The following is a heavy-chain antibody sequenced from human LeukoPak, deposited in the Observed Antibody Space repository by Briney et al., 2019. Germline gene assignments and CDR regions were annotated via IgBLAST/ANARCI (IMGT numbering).Heavy chain of an antibody. J-gene: IGHJ3*02. CDR1: GGSISSYY. D-gene: IGHD3-22*01. V-gene: IGHV4-59*01. Sequence: SETLSLTCTVSGGSISSYYWSWIRQPPGKGLEWIGYIYYSGSTNYNPSLKSRVTISVDTSKNQFSPKLSSVTAADTAVYYCARSIRGYYDSSGYYPHAFDIWGQGTMVTVSS. CDR3: ARSIRGYYDSSGYYPHAFDI. CDR2: IYYSGST.